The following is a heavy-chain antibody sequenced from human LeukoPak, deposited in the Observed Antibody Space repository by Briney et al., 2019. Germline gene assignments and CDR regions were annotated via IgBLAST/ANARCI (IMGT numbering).Heavy chain of an antibody. CDR1: GFTFSSYA. CDR2: ISGSGKST. V-gene: IGHV3-23*01. Sequence: GGSLRLSCAASGFTFSSYAMSWVRQAPGKGLEWVSAISGSGKSTYYADSVKGRFTISRDNSKNTLYLQMNSLRAEDTAVYYCARDIDNYGGLDYWGQGTRVTVSS. D-gene: IGHD5-18*01. CDR3: ARDIDNYGGLDY. J-gene: IGHJ4*02.